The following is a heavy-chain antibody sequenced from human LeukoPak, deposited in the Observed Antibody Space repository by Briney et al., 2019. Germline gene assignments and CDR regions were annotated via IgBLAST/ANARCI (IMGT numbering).Heavy chain of an antibody. CDR2: ISGSGGST. V-gene: IGHV3-23*01. CDR1: GFTFSSYA. J-gene: IGHJ3*02. CDR3: ATGGYYSSSWSFVTADDAFDI. Sequence: GGSLRLSCAASGFTFSSYAMSWVRQAPGKGLEWVSAISGSGGSTYYADSVKGRFTISRDNSKNTLYLQMNSLRAEDTAVYFCATGGYYSSSWSFVTADDAFDIWGQGTMVTVSS. D-gene: IGHD6-13*01.